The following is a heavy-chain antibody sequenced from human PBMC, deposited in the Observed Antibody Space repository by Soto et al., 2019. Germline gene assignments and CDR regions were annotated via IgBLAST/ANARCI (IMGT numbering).Heavy chain of an antibody. Sequence: QVQLQESGPGLVKPSQTLSLTCTVSGGSISSGGYYWRWIRQHPGKGLEWIGYIYYRGSTYYNPSINSRVTISVDTSKNQFSLKLSSVTAADTAVYYCAGIYSGSPGGTLRYWGQGTLVTVSS. CDR3: AGIYSGSPGGTLRY. J-gene: IGHJ4*02. CDR1: GGSISSGGYY. CDR2: IYYRGST. D-gene: IGHD1-26*01. V-gene: IGHV4-31*03.